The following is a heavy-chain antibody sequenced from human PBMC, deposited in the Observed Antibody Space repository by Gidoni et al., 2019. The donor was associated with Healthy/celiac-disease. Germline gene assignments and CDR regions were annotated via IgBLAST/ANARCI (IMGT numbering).Heavy chain of an antibody. D-gene: IGHD6-13*01. J-gene: IGHJ4*02. Sequence: EVQLVESVGGLVQPGRSLRLSCAASGFSFDDYAMHWVRQAPGKGLEWVSGISWNSGSIGYADSVKGRFTISRDNAKNSLYLQMNSLRAEDTALYYCAKDLSTGYSSSWYYFDYWGQGTLVTVSS. CDR1: GFSFDDYA. CDR2: ISWNSGSI. V-gene: IGHV3-9*01. CDR3: AKDLSTGYSSSWYYFDY.